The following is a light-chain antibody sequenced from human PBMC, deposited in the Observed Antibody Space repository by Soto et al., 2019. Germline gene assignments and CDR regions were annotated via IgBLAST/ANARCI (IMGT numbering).Light chain of an antibody. CDR3: QRYGPSPGLLT. V-gene: IGKV3-20*01. CDR2: GAS. Sequence: EIVLTQSPGTLSLSPGERATLSCRASQSVTSNYLAWYQRKPGQAPRLLIYGASSRATGIPDRFSGSGSGSDFILTISRLEPEDFAVYYCQRYGPSPGLLTFGTGTKVDIK. J-gene: IGKJ3*01. CDR1: QSVTSNY.